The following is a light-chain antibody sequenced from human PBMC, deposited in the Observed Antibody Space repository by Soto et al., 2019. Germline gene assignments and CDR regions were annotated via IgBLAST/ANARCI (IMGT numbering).Light chain of an antibody. CDR2: GAS. Sequence: DYQLPKSPPTLSAPDGDIVPTPSRASQSISGSLAWYQQKPGKPPKLLMYGASTMESGVPPRFSGSGSGTEFTLTISSLQPEDCAAYYCQQSNSLPSTFGQGTRLEIK. CDR3: QQSNSLPST. J-gene: IGKJ5*01. V-gene: IGKV1-5*01. CDR1: QSISGS.